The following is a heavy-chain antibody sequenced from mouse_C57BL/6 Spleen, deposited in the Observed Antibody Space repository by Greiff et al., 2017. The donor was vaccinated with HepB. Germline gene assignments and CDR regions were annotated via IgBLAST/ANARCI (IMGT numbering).Heavy chain of an antibody. V-gene: IGHV1-81*01. D-gene: IGHD1-1*01. CDR2: IYPRSGNT. CDR3: ARTITTVVADYAMDY. Sequence: QVQLQQSGAELARPGASVKLSCKASGYTFTSYGISWVKQRTGQGLEWIGEIYPRSGNTYYNVKFKGKATLTADKSSSTAYMELRSLTSEDSAVYFCARTITTVVADYAMDYWGQGTSVTVSS. J-gene: IGHJ4*01. CDR1: GYTFTSYG.